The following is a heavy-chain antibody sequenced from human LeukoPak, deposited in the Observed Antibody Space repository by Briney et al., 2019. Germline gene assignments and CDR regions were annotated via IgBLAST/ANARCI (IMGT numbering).Heavy chain of an antibody. CDR3: ARDGSYDFWSGYYTIDY. CDR2: MNPNSGNT. CDR1: GYTFTSYD. D-gene: IGHD3-3*01. V-gene: IGHV1-8*01. Sequence: ASVKVSCKASGYTFTSYDINWVRQATGQGLEWMGWMNPNSGNTGYAQKFQGRVTMTTDTSTSTAYMELRSLRSDDTAVSYCARDGSYDFWSGYYTIDYWGQGTLVTVSS. J-gene: IGHJ4*02.